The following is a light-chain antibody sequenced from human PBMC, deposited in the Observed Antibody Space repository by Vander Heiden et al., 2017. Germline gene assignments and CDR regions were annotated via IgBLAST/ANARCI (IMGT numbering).Light chain of an antibody. CDR2: GNS. J-gene: IGLJ3*02. V-gene: IGLV1-40*01. CDR1: SSNIGAVYD. Sequence: QSVLTQPPSVSGAPGQRVTISCTGSSSNIGAVYDVHWYQQLPGPAPKLLIYGNSNRPSGVPDRFSGSKSGTSASLAITGLQAEDEADYYCQSYDSNLSGYWVFGGGTKLTVL. CDR3: QSYDSNLSGYWV.